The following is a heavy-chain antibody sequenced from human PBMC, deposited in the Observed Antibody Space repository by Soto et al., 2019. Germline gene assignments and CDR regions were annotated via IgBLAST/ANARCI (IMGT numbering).Heavy chain of an antibody. CDR2: IIPIFGTA. Sequence: QVQLVQSGAEVKKPGSSVKVSCKASGGTFSSYAISWVRQAPGQGLEWMGGIIPIFGTANYAQKFQGRVTITADASTRTAYMERSSLSSEDTAVYYCARDVIAAAGTAGWGQGTLVTVSS. CDR1: GGTFSSYA. V-gene: IGHV1-69*12. J-gene: IGHJ4*02. D-gene: IGHD6-13*01. CDR3: ARDVIAAAGTAG.